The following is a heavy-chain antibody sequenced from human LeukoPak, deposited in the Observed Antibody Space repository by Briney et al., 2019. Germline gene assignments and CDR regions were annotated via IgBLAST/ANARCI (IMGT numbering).Heavy chain of an antibody. J-gene: IGHJ4*02. Sequence: PGGSLRLSCAASGFTFSAYAMAWVRQAPRKWLEWVTAMSGNGGTTYYADSVKGRFTISRDNTKNTLYLQMNNLRAEDTAVYYCARRDYYDSSGYSPLFDYWGQGTLVTVSS. V-gene: IGHV3-23*01. CDR1: GFTFSAYA. CDR3: ARRDYYDSSGYSPLFDY. CDR2: MSGNGGTT. D-gene: IGHD3-22*01.